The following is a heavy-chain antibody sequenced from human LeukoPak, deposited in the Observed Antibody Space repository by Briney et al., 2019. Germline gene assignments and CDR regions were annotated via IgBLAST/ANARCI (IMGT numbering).Heavy chain of an antibody. Sequence: PSETLSLTCTVSGDSISNGYWWTWVRQPPGEGLEWIGDIYHSGSTNYNPSLKSRVTISVDTSKNQFSLKLSSVTAADTAVYYCARGGLATDFDYWGQGTLVTVSS. CDR3: ARGGLATDFDY. V-gene: IGHV4-4*02. D-gene: IGHD5-24*01. CDR2: IYHSGST. J-gene: IGHJ4*02. CDR1: GDSISNGYW.